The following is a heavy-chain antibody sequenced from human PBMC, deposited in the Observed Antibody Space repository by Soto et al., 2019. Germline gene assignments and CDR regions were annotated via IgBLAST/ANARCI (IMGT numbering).Heavy chain of an antibody. Sequence: HPGGSLRLSCAASGFTFSSYSMNWVRQAPGKGLEWVSYISSSSSTIYYADSVKGRFTISRDNAKNSLYLQMNSLRDEDTAVYYCARTYITMIVVADAFDIWGQGTMVTVSS. J-gene: IGHJ3*02. D-gene: IGHD3-22*01. CDR3: ARTYITMIVVADAFDI. CDR2: ISSSSSTI. CDR1: GFTFSSYS. V-gene: IGHV3-48*02.